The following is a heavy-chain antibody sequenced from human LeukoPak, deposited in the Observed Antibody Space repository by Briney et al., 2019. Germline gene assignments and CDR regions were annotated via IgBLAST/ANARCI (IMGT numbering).Heavy chain of an antibody. CDR3: AREDSSGYLGY. Sequence: SETLSLTCTVSGGSISYYWGWIRQPPGKGLEWIGTIYYSGTTYCNPSLKSRVSISVDTSKNQFSLKLRSVTAADTAVYYCAREDSSGYLGYWGQGTLVTVSS. CDR2: IYYSGTT. V-gene: IGHV4-39*02. CDR1: GGSISYY. D-gene: IGHD3-22*01. J-gene: IGHJ4*02.